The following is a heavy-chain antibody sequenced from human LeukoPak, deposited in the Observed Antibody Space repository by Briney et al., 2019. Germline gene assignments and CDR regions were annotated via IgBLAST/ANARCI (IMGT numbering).Heavy chain of an antibody. CDR3: AKVSSSWYYFDY. CDR2: ISGSGGST. J-gene: IGHJ4*02. D-gene: IGHD6-13*01. CDR1: GFTFSSYA. V-gene: IGHV3-23*01. Sequence: GGSLRLSCAASGFTFSSYAMGWVRQAPGKGLEWVSAISGSGGSTYYADSVKGRFTISRDNSKNTLYLQMNSLRVEDTAVYYCAKVSSSWYYFDYWGQGTLVTVSS.